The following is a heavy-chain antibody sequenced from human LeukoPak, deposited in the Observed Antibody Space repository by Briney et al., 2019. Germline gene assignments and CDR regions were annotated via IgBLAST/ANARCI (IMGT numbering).Heavy chain of an antibody. CDR3: GRYYVMDV. CDR2: ISDSGGST. Sequence: AGGSLRLSCAASGFTFSTYVMNWVRQAPGKGREWVSTISDSGGSTYYADSVKGRFTISRDNSKSTLYLQMNSLRAEDTAVYYCGRYYVMDVWGQGTSVTVSS. V-gene: IGHV3-23*01. CDR1: GFTFSTYV. J-gene: IGHJ6*02.